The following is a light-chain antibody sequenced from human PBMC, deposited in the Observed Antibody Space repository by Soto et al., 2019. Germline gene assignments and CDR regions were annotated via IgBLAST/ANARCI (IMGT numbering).Light chain of an antibody. CDR2: GVR. CDR3: SSYRITTTPPVV. Sequence: QSALPQPASVSGSPGQSITLTCSGTSSDVGVYHFVSWYQQHPGKARKLMIYGVRSRPSGVSDRLSGSKYGNTASLTISGLQAEDEADYYCSSYRITTTPPVVFGGGTKLTVL. V-gene: IGLV2-14*03. CDR1: SSDVGVYHF. J-gene: IGLJ2*01.